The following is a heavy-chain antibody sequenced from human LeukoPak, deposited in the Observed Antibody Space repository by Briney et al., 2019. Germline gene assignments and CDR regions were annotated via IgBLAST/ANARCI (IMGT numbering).Heavy chain of an antibody. CDR2: INPKSGGT. CDR1: GYTFTGYY. D-gene: IGHD6-19*01. J-gene: IGHJ6*02. V-gene: IGHV1-2*02. CDR3: ARDTQLGWWDYYYYYYGMDV. Sequence: ASVKVSCKASGYTFTGYYVHWVRQAPGQGLEWLGWINPKSGGTNYAQKFQGRVTMTRDTSISTAYMELSRLRSDDTAVYYCARDTQLGWWDYYYYYYGMDVWGQGTTVTVSS.